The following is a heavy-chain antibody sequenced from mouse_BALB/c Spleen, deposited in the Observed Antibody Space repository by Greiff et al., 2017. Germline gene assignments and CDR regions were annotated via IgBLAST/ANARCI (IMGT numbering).Heavy chain of an antibody. CDR1: GYTFTSYW. J-gene: IGHJ2*01. Sequence: LVESGAELAKPGASVKMSCKASGYTFTSYWMHWVKQRPGQGLEWIGYINPSTGYTEYNQKFKDKATLTADKSSSTAYMQLSSLTSEDSAVYYCARYYYGSSYDYWGQGTTLTVSS. CDR3: ARYYYGSSYDY. D-gene: IGHD1-1*01. V-gene: IGHV1-7*01. CDR2: INPSTGYT.